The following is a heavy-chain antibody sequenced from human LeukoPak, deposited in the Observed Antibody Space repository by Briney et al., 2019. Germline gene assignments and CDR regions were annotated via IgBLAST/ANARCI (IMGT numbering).Heavy chain of an antibody. Sequence: SETLSLTCTVSGGSLSRSSYYWGWIRQPPGKGLEWIGSIYYSGSTYYNPSLKSRVTISVDTSKNQFPLKLSSVTAATTAVYYCARLDSGSDAFDIWGQGTMVTVSS. J-gene: IGHJ3*02. CDR3: ARLDSGSDAFDI. CDR1: GGSLSRSSYY. D-gene: IGHD5-12*01. V-gene: IGHV4-39*01. CDR2: IYYSGST.